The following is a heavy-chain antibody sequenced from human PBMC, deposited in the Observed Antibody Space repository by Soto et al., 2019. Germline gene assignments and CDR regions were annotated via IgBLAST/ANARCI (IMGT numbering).Heavy chain of an antibody. D-gene: IGHD3-22*01. CDR1: GDSVSGGGYY. Sequence: QVQLQESGPGLVKPSETLSLICTVSGDSVSGGGYYWTWIRQPPGKGLVWIGYISFTGDTTYNPSLRRRVTIATHTSKNQFSLKLTSATAADTALYYCSRGAHYYHSMIWGPGTLVTVSS. CDR2: ISFTGDT. V-gene: IGHV4-61*08. CDR3: SRGAHYYHSMI. J-gene: IGHJ4*02.